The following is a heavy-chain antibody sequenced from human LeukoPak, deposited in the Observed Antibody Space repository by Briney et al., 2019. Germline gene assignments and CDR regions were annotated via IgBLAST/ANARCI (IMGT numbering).Heavy chain of an antibody. J-gene: IGHJ4*02. Sequence: GGSLRLSCAASGFTISNACMSWGRQAPGKGLEWVGRIKSKTDGGTTDYAAPVKGRFTISRDDSKNTLYLQMNSLKTEDTAVYYSTTGSIPPLLLFDYWGQGTLVTVSS. CDR1: GFTISNAC. D-gene: IGHD2-21*01. CDR3: TTGSIPPLLLFDY. CDR2: IKSKTDGGTT. V-gene: IGHV3-15*01.